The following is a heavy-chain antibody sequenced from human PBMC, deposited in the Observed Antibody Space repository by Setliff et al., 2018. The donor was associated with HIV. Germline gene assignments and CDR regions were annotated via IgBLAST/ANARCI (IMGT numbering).Heavy chain of an antibody. V-gene: IGHV3-53*01. CDR3: VRGETYAHWPKGDY. D-gene: IGHD3-16*01. Sequence: SGGSLRLSCAASGFTFDDYAMHWVRQAPGKGLEWVSFVHNTDTYYANSVKGRFTISRDNSKTMVFLRMNSLRPEDSAMYYCVRGETYAHWPKGDYWGQGTLVTVSS. CDR1: GFTFDDYA. J-gene: IGHJ4*02. CDR2: VHNTDT.